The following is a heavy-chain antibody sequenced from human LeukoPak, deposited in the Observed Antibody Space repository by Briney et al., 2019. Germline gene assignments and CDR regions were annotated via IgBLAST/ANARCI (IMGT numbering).Heavy chain of an antibody. V-gene: IGHV4-31*03. CDR2: IYYSGST. Sequence: SETLSLTCTVSGGSISNGGYYCSWIRQHPGKGLEWIGYIYYSGSTYYNPSLKSRVTISGDTSKNQFSLKLSSVTAADTAVYYCAREVLLWFGELLYPYGMDVWGQGTTVTVSS. D-gene: IGHD3-10*01. J-gene: IGHJ6*02. CDR3: AREVLLWFGELLYPYGMDV. CDR1: GGSISNGGYY.